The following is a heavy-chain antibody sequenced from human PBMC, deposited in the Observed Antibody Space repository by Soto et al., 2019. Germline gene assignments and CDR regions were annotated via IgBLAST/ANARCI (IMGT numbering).Heavy chain of an antibody. CDR1: GFTLSSYW. J-gene: IGHJ6*02. CDR3: VRFSGLDV. CDR2: IKNGAGDT. Sequence: EVQLVESGGGLVQPGGSLRLSCAASGFTLSSYWMYWVRQTPGKGLVWVARIKNGAGDTSYAESVKGRFTISRDNAKNTLYLQRSSLRSEDTAVYYCVRFSGLDVWGQGTTVTVSS. V-gene: IGHV3-74*01.